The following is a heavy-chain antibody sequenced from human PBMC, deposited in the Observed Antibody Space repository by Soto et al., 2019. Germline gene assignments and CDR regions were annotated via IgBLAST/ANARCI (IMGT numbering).Heavy chain of an antibody. Sequence: SETLSLTCTVYGGSISSGGYYWSWIRQHPGKGLEWIGYIYYSGSTYYNPSLKSRVTISVDTSKNQFSLKLSSVTAADTAVYYCARLYDSSGYYHVYAFDIWGQGTMVTVSS. CDR2: IYYSGST. J-gene: IGHJ3*02. CDR1: GGSISSGGYY. CDR3: ARLYDSSGYYHVYAFDI. D-gene: IGHD3-22*01. V-gene: IGHV4-31*03.